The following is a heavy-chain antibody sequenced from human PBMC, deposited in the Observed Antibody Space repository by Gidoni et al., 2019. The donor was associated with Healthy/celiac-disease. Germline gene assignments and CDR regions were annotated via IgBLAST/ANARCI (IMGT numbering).Heavy chain of an antibody. CDR1: GGTFRSYA. CDR3: ARHRMGYNWNPGYYFDY. D-gene: IGHD1-20*01. J-gene: IGHJ4*02. CDR2: IIPIFGTA. V-gene: IGHV1-69*01. Sequence: QVQLVQSGAEVKKPGSSVKVSCKASGGTFRSYAISWVRPAPGHGLEWMGGIIPIFGTANYAQKFQGRVTITADESTSTAYMELSSLRSEDTAVYYCARHRMGYNWNPGYYFDYWGQGTLVTVSS.